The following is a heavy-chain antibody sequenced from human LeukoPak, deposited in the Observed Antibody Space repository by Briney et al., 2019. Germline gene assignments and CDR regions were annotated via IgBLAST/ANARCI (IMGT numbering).Heavy chain of an antibody. J-gene: IGHJ6*03. CDR2: ISGSGGST. D-gene: IGHD6-6*01. Sequence: GGSLRLSCAASGFTFSSYGMSWVRQAPGKGLEWVSAISGSGGSTYYADSVKGRFTISRDNSKNTLYPQMNSLRSEDTAVYYCARGAWYSSSSPPEGYYYYYMDVWGKGTTVTVSS. CDR1: GFTFSSYG. V-gene: IGHV3-23*01. CDR3: ARGAWYSSSSPPEGYYYYYMDV.